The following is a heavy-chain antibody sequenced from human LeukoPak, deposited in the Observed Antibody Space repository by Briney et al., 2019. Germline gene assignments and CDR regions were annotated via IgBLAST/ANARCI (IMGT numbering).Heavy chain of an antibody. Sequence: ASVKVSCKASGYTFTGYYMHWVRQAPGRGLEWMGWINPNSGGTNYAQKFQGRVTMTRDTSISTAYMELSRLRSDDTAVYYCAAILYDFWSGYSHWGQGTLVTVSS. CDR1: GYTFTGYY. V-gene: IGHV1-2*02. CDR2: INPNSGGT. J-gene: IGHJ4*02. CDR3: AAILYDFWSGYSH. D-gene: IGHD3-3*01.